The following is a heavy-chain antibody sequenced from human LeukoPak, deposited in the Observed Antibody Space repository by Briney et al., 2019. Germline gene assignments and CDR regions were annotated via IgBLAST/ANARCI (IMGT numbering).Heavy chain of an antibody. J-gene: IGHJ3*02. CDR3: ARFIEENYDYVWGGYRLEGGAFDI. Sequence: GGSLRLSCAASGFTFSSYEMNWVRQAPGKGLEWVSYISSSGSTIYYADSVKGRFTISSDNAKNSLYLQMNSLRAEDTAVYYCARFIEENYDYVWGGYRLEGGAFDIWGQGTMVTVSS. V-gene: IGHV3-48*03. D-gene: IGHD3-16*02. CDR1: GFTFSSYE. CDR2: ISSSGSTI.